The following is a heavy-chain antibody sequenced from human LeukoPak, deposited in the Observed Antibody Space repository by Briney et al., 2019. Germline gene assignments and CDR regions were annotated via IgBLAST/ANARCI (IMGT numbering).Heavy chain of an antibody. Sequence: SETLSLTCAVYGGSFSGYYWSWIRQPPGKGLEWIGEINHSGSSNYNPSLKSRVTISVDTSKNQFSLKLSSVTAADTAVYYCAREDGYSYYYFDYWGQGTLVTVSS. D-gene: IGHD5-18*01. CDR3: AREDGYSYYYFDY. CDR2: INHSGSS. V-gene: IGHV4-34*01. CDR1: GGSFSGYY. J-gene: IGHJ4*02.